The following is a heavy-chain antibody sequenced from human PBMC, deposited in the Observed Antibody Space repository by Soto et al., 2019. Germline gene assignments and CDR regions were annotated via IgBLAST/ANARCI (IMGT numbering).Heavy chain of an antibody. V-gene: IGHV3-21*01. J-gene: IGHJ6*02. D-gene: IGHD2-15*01. CDR1: GFTFSSYS. CDR2: ISSSSSYI. CDR3: ARDPRSSHGMDV. Sequence: GGSMRLSCAASGFTFSSYSMNWVRQDPGKGLEWVSSISSSSSYIYYADSVKGRFTISRDNAKNSLYLQMNSPRAEDTAVYYCARDPRSSHGMDVWGQGTTVTVSS.